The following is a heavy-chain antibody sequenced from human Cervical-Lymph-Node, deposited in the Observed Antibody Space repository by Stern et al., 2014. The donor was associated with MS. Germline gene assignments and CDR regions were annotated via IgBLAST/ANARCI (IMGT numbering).Heavy chain of an antibody. Sequence: VQLVESGAEAERPGASVKVSCKASGYTFTAYFLHWVRQAPGQGLEWMGWISPKTGSATYAQKFQDRVTMTRDTSINTGYMEVSSLRSDDTAVYYCARDRGSYSDYWGQGTLVAVSS. J-gene: IGHJ4*02. CDR1: GYTFTAYF. D-gene: IGHD1-26*01. CDR3: ARDRGSYSDY. CDR2: ISPKTGSA. V-gene: IGHV1-2*02.